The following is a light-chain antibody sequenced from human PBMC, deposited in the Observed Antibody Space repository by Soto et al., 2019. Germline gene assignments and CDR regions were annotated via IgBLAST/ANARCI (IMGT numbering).Light chain of an antibody. Sequence: ENVLTQSPGTLTLSPGERATLSCRASQSVYSSFLAWYQQKPGQAPRLLIYGASTRATGIPDRFGGSGSGTDFTLTISRLEPEDFAVYYCQQYGRSPFTFGPGTKVDIK. CDR3: QQYGRSPFT. J-gene: IGKJ3*01. V-gene: IGKV3-20*01. CDR1: QSVYSSF. CDR2: GAS.